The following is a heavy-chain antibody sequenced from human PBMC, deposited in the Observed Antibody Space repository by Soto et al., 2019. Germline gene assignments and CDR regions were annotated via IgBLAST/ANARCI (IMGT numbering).Heavy chain of an antibody. CDR3: ANGGSSGRPGGGDF. CDR2: ITSDGSTT. Sequence: EVQLLESGGGLVQPGGSLRLSCVVSGFTFSNYAMSWVRKAPGKGLEWVSCITSDGSTTWYADFVEGRFTISRDNTENTEFLKLNSTRGEKAAVYFCANGGSSGRPGGGDFWGQGTMVTVSS. V-gene: IGHV3-23*01. J-gene: IGHJ4*02. CDR1: GFTFSNYA. D-gene: IGHD6-19*01.